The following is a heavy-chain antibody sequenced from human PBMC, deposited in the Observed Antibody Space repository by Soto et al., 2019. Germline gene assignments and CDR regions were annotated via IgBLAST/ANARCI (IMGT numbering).Heavy chain of an antibody. CDR3: ARDPRSPPYYDFWSGQNFDY. Sequence: QVQLVESGGGVVQPGRSLRLSCAASGFTFSSYGMHWVRQAPGKGLEWVAVIWYDGSNKYYAYSVKGRFTISRDNSKNTLYLEMNSRRAEDTAVYYCARDPRSPPYYDFWSGQNFDYWGQGTLVTVSS. CDR2: IWYDGSNK. CDR1: GFTFSSYG. V-gene: IGHV3-33*01. J-gene: IGHJ4*02. D-gene: IGHD3-3*01.